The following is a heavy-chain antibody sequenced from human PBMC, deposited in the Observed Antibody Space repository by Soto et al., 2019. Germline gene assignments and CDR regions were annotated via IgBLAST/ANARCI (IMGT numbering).Heavy chain of an antibody. V-gene: IGHV4-39*01. CDR1: GASISSSGYY. CDR3: VRGGLRYQQSSYYFDV. J-gene: IGHJ4*02. CDR2: IDYIGST. Sequence: QLQLQESGPGLVKPSETLSLTCTVSGASISSSGYYWGWIRQAPGKGLEWIGSIDYIGSTYYNPSLKSRVTVSVDTSKNQFSLKLNSVTAADTAVHYCVRGGLRYQQSSYYFDVWVQGTLVTVSS. D-gene: IGHD3-16*01.